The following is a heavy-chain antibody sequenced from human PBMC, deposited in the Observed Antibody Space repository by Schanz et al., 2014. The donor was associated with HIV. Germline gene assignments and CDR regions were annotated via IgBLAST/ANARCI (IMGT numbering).Heavy chain of an antibody. V-gene: IGHV3-30*03. Sequence: QVQLVESGGGVVQPGRSLRLSCAASGFTFSSYGMHWVRQAPGKGLEWVAVISYDGSNKYYADSVKGRFTISRDNSKNTLYLQMNSLRAEETAVYYCARDWRPNYDFWSGSIGVIGMDVWGQGTTVTVSS. J-gene: IGHJ6*02. D-gene: IGHD3-3*01. CDR2: ISYDGSNK. CDR1: GFTFSSYG. CDR3: ARDWRPNYDFWSGSIGVIGMDV.